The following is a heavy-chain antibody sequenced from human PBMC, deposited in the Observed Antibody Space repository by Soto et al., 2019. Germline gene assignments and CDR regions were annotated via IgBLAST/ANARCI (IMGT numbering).Heavy chain of an antibody. Sequence: QVQLQQWGAGLLKPSETLSLTCAVYGGSFSGYYWSWIRQPPGKGLEWIGEINHSGSTNYNPSLKRRVTISVDTSKNQFSLKLSSVTAADTAVYYCARGYCSGGSCSQTDNWFDPWGQGTLVTVSS. V-gene: IGHV4-34*01. CDR1: GGSFSGYY. CDR2: INHSGST. J-gene: IGHJ5*02. CDR3: ARGYCSGGSCSQTDNWFDP. D-gene: IGHD2-15*01.